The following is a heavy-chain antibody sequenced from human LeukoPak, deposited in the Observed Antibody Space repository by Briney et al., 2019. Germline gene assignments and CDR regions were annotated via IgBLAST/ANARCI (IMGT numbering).Heavy chain of an antibody. V-gene: IGHV4-59*02. D-gene: IGHD2-15*01. CDR2: VYYSGST. CDR1: GGSVSGYY. Sequence: SETLSLTRVVSGGSVSGYYWGWIRQPPGRGLEWIGYVYYSGSTNYNPSFKSRITISVDTSRYQFSLQLSSVTAADTAVYYCARIHRYCSGGACYVLDNWGQGTLVAVSS. CDR3: ARIHRYCSGGACYVLDN. J-gene: IGHJ4*02.